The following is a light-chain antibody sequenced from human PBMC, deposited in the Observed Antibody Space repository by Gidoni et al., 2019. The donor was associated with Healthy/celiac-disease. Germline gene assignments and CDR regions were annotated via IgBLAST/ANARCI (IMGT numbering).Light chain of an antibody. CDR2: EDN. J-gene: IGLJ3*02. Sequence: NFMLTQPHSVSESPGKTVTISCTGSSGSSASNYVQWYKQRPGSAPTTVTYEDNQRPSGVPDLFSCSSDSSSNSASLTISGLKTEDEADYYRQSYDSSNQRVFGGGTKLTVL. CDR3: QSYDSSNQRV. CDR1: SGSSASNY. V-gene: IGLV6-57*02.